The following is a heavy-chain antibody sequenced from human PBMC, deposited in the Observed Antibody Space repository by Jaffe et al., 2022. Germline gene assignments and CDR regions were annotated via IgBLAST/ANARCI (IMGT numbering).Heavy chain of an antibody. Sequence: EVQLVESGGGLVQPGGSLRLSCAASGFTFSDHYMDWVRQAPGKGLEWVGRTRNKANSYTTEYAASVKGRFTISRDDSKNSLYLQMNSLKTEDTAVYYCATHSGSYFGAAAGLADYWGQGTLVTVSS. CDR2: TRNKANSYTT. D-gene: IGHD1-26*01. CDR1: GFTFSDHY. J-gene: IGHJ4*02. CDR3: ATHSGSYFGAAAGLADY. V-gene: IGHV3-72*01.